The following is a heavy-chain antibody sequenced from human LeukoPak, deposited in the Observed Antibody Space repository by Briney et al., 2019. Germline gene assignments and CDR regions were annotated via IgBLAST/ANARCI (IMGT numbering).Heavy chain of an antibody. V-gene: IGHV3-11*01. J-gene: IGHJ6*03. CDR1: GFTFSDYY. Sequence: GGSLRLSCAASGFTFSDYYMSWIRQAPGKGLEWVSYISSSGSTIYYADSVKGRFTISRDNAKNSLYLQMNSLRAEDTAVYYCARIRYQLLLEGYYSYYYYMDVWGKGTTVTISS. D-gene: IGHD2-2*01. CDR2: ISSSGSTI. CDR3: ARIRYQLLLEGYYSYYYYMDV.